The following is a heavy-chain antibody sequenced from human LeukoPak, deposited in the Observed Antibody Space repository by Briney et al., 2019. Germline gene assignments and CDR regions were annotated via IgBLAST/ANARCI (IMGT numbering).Heavy chain of an antibody. Sequence: GGSLRLSCAASGFTFDDYTMHWVRQAPGKGLEWVSLISWDGGSTYYADSVKGRFTISRDNSKNPLYLQMNSLRTEDTALYYCAKDAMVRGIDWFDPWGQGTLVTVSS. CDR1: GFTFDDYT. J-gene: IGHJ5*02. CDR2: ISWDGGST. D-gene: IGHD3-10*01. V-gene: IGHV3-43*01. CDR3: AKDAMVRGIDWFDP.